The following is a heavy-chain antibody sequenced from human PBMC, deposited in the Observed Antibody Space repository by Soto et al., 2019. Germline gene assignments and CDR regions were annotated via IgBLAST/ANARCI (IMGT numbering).Heavy chain of an antibody. V-gene: IGHV4-34*01. CDR2: INHSGST. J-gene: IGHJ4*02. D-gene: IGHD2-15*01. Sequence: QVQLQQWGAGLLKPSETLSLTCAVYGGSFSGYYWSWIRQPPGKGLEWIGEINHSGSTNYNPSLKSRVTISVDTYKIQFSLKLSSVTAADTAVYYCARPVGGYCSGGSCYTRGRGRQHFDYWGQGTLVTVSS. CDR3: ARPVGGYCSGGSCYTRGRGRQHFDY. CDR1: GGSFSGYY.